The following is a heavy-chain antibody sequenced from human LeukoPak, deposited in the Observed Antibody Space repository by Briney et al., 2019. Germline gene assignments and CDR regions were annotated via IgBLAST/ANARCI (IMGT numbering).Heavy chain of an antibody. Sequence: SETLSLTCTVSGASVTDYYWSWIRQSPGKGLEWISYIHHSGNSDYNPSLRSRVTTSLDTSKNQFSLKLSSVTAADTAVYYRARHGADTAMVRFYYYYYMDVWGKGTTVTVSS. CDR3: ARHGADTAMVRFYYYYYMDV. D-gene: IGHD5-18*01. J-gene: IGHJ6*03. CDR1: GASVTDYY. V-gene: IGHV4-59*08. CDR2: IHHSGNS.